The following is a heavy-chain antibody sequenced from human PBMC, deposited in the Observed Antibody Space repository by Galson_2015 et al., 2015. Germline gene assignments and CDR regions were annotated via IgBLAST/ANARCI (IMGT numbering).Heavy chain of an antibody. CDR3: ARGFRWYASFDI. V-gene: IGHV3-53*01. CDR1: GFTVSSNY. Sequence: SLRLSCAASGFTVSSNYMSWVCQAPGKGLEWVSVIYSGGSTYYADSVKGRFTISRDNSKNTLYLQMNSLRAEDTAVYYCARGFRWYASFDIWGQGTMVTVSS. J-gene: IGHJ3*02. CDR2: IYSGGST. D-gene: IGHD6-13*01.